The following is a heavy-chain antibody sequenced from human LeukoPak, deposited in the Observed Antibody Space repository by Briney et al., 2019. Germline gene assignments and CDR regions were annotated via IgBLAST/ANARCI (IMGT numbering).Heavy chain of an antibody. Sequence: PSETLSLTCTVSGGSISSYYWSWIRQPPGKGLEWIGYIYYSGSTNYNPSLKSRVTISVDTSKNQFSLKLSSVTAADTAVYYCARHASSGWRIIGAFDIRGQGTMVTVSS. D-gene: IGHD6-19*01. V-gene: IGHV4-59*08. J-gene: IGHJ3*02. CDR2: IYYSGST. CDR3: ARHASSGWRIIGAFDI. CDR1: GGSISSYY.